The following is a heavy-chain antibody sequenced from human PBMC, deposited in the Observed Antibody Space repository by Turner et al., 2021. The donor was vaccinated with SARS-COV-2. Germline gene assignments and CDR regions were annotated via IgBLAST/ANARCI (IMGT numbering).Heavy chain of an antibody. D-gene: IGHD3-22*01. CDR3: ARVDGYYDSSGYYNDY. V-gene: IGHV1-69*10. Sequence: QVQLVQSGAEVKKPGSSVKVSCKASGGTFSTYAISWVRQAPGQGLEWMGGIIPILGMTNYAQKFQGRVTITADKSTSTAYMELSSLRSEDTAVYYCARVDGYYDSSGYYNDYWGQGTLVTVSS. CDR1: GGTFSTYA. J-gene: IGHJ4*02. CDR2: IIPILGMT.